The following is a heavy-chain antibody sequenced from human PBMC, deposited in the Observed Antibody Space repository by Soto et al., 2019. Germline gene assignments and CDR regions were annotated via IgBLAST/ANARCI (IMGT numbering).Heavy chain of an antibody. CDR2: ISSSSYI. V-gene: IGHV3-21*01. CDR1: GFTFSSYS. D-gene: IGHD1-26*01. CDR3: ARDTVGATTWVDSGFDF. J-gene: IGHJ4*02. Sequence: GGSLRLSCASSGFTFSSYSMNWVRQAPGRGLEWVSSISSSSYIYYADSVKGRFTISRDNAKNSLYLQMNSLRAEDTAVYYCARDTVGATTWVDSGFDFWGQGTLVTVSS.